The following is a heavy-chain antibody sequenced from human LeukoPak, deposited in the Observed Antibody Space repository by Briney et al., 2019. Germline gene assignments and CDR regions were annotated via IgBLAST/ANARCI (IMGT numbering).Heavy chain of an antibody. CDR1: GFTVSSDY. D-gene: IGHD2-21*01. CDR2: IYSGGST. CDR3: AREVIAAGGY. J-gene: IGHJ4*02. Sequence: GGSLRLSCAASGFTVSSDYMSWVRQAPGKGLEWVPVIYSGGSTYYDDSVKGRFTISRDNSKNTLYLQMNSVRVEDTAVYYCAREVIAAGGYWGQGTLVTVSS. V-gene: IGHV3-66*02.